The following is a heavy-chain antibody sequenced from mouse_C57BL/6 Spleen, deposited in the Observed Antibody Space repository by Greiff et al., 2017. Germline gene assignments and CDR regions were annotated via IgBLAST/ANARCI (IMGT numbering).Heavy chain of an antibody. V-gene: IGHV1-20*01. CDR2: INPYNGDT. Sequence: EVQLQQSGPELVKPGDSVKISCKASGYSFTGYFMNWVMQSHGKSLEWIGRINPYNGDTFYNQKFKGKATLTVDKSSSTAHMELRSLTSEDSAVYYCARGSLGSSPYYAMDYWGQGTSVTVSS. D-gene: IGHD1-1*01. CDR1: GYSFTGYF. CDR3: ARGSLGSSPYYAMDY. J-gene: IGHJ4*01.